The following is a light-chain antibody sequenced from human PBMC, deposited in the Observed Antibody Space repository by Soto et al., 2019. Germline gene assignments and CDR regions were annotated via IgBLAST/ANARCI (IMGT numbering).Light chain of an antibody. CDR3: QVWDISSDRGV. CDR1: NIGSTT. Sequence: SYELTQPPSVSVAPGEAATITCGGNNIGSTTVHWYQRKPGQAPVLVIYYDSDRPSGIPERFSGSNSGNTATLTISRVEAGDEADYFCQVWDISSDRGVFGGGTKVTVL. J-gene: IGLJ2*01. V-gene: IGLV3-21*04. CDR2: YDS.